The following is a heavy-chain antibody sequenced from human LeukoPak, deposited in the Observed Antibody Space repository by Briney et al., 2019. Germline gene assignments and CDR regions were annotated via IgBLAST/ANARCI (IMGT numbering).Heavy chain of an antibody. Sequence: ASVKVSCKASGYTFTGYHMHRVRQAPGQGLEWMGWISAYNGNTNYAQKVQGRVTMTTDTSTSTAYMELRSLRSDDTAVYYCATELGDYWGQGTLVTVSS. CDR3: ATELGDY. CDR2: ISAYNGNT. D-gene: IGHD1-26*01. V-gene: IGHV1-18*04. CDR1: GYTFTGYH. J-gene: IGHJ4*02.